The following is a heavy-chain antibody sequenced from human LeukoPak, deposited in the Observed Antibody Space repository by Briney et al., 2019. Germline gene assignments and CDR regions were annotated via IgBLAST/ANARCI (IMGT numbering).Heavy chain of an antibody. J-gene: IGHJ3*02. Sequence: GGSLRLSCVASGFTFGSYIMNWVRQAPGKGLEWVSYISSSGSTIYYADSVKGRFTISRDNAKNSLYLQMNSLRAEDTAVYYCARGDLPGSYDDAFDIWGQGTLVTVSS. D-gene: IGHD1-26*01. CDR3: ARGDLPGSYDDAFDI. CDR1: GFTFGSYI. CDR2: ISSSGSTI. V-gene: IGHV3-48*04.